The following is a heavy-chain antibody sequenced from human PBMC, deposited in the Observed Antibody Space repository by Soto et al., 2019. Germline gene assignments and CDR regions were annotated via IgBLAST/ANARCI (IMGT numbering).Heavy chain of an antibody. V-gene: IGHV3-23*01. Sequence: PGGSMGIGCAASGFTLSSYVVSGVRQATGKGLEWVSAISGSGGSTYYADSVKGRFTISRDNSKNTLYLQMNSLRAEDTAVYYCATEAIAVAGPGDAFDIWGQGTMVTVSS. CDR3: ATEAIAVAGPGDAFDI. D-gene: IGHD6-19*01. CDR1: GFTLSSYV. CDR2: ISGSGGST. J-gene: IGHJ3*02.